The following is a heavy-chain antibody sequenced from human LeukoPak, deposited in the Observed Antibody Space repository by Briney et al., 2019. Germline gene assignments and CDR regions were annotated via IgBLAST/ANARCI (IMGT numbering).Heavy chain of an antibody. CDR2: INSDGSSI. CDR3: ARGFWSGYYSPIFDY. D-gene: IGHD3-3*01. CDR1: GFTFSSHW. V-gene: IGHV3-74*01. J-gene: IGHJ4*02. Sequence: GGSLRLSCAASGFTFSSHWMHWVRQAPGKGLVWVSRINSDGSSISYADSVKGRFTISRDNSKNTLYLQMNSLRAEDTAVYYCARGFWSGYYSPIFDYWGQGTLVTVSS.